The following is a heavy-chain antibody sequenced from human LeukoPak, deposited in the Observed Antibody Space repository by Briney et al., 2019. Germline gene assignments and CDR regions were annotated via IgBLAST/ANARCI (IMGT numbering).Heavy chain of an antibody. V-gene: IGHV1-69*13. D-gene: IGHD2-2*02. CDR2: IIPIFGTA. CDR1: GGTFSSYA. CDR3: ARVVVPAAIVPHFDY. J-gene: IGHJ4*02. Sequence: SVKVSCKVSGGTFSSYAISWVRQAPGQGLEWMGGIIPIFGTANYAQKFQGRVTITADESTSTAYMELSSLRSEDTAVYYCARVVVPAAIVPHFDYWGQGTLVTVSS.